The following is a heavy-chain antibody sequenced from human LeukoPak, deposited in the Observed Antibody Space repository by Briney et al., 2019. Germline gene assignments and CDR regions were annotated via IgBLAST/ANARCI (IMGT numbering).Heavy chain of an antibody. CDR2: INPNSGGT. D-gene: IGHD4-17*01. V-gene: IGHV1-2*02. J-gene: IGHJ4*02. Sequence: ASVKVSCKASGYTFTGYYMHWVRQAPGQGLEWMGWINPNSGGTNYAQKFQGRVTMTRDTSISTAYMELSRLRSDDTAVYYCARYRGDYGVAIAGTPLSYWGQGTLVTVSS. CDR1: GYTFTGYY. CDR3: ARYRGDYGVAIAGTPLSY.